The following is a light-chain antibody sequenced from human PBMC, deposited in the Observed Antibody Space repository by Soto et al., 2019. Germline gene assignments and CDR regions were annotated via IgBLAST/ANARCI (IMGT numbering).Light chain of an antibody. V-gene: IGKV3-20*01. Sequence: EIVLTQSPGTLSLSPGERATLSCRASQSVSRNFLAWYQQRPGQAPRLLIYAASNRATGIPDRFSGSGSGTDFTLTISRLEPEDFAVYYCQQQGSSHPLTFGQGTKLEIK. CDR2: AAS. CDR1: QSVSRNF. CDR3: QQQGSSHPLT. J-gene: IGKJ2*01.